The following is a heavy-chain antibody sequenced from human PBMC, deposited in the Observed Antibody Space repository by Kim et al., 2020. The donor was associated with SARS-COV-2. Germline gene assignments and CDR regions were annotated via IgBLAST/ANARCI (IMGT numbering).Heavy chain of an antibody. CDR2: IIPIFGTA. J-gene: IGHJ6*03. CDR3: ASRAYCGGDGVRTYYYYYM. V-gene: IGHV1-69*13. CDR1: GGTFSSYA. Sequence: SVKVSCKTSGGTFSSYAISWVRQAPGQGLEWMRGIIPIFGTANYAQKFQGRVTITADESTSTAYMELSSLRSEETAVDYCASRAYCGGDGVRTYYYYYM. D-gene: IGHD2-21*01.